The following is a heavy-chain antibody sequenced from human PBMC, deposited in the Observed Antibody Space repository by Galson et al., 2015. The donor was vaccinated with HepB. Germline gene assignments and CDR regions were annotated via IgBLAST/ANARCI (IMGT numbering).Heavy chain of an antibody. CDR1: GYKFSNYW. D-gene: IGHD3-10*01. V-gene: IGHV5-51*01. CDR2: IYPGDSDS. CDR3: ATLGLWFGELDSSVVDF. J-gene: IGHJ4*02. Sequence: QSGAEVKKPGESLKISCKGFGYKFSNYWIGWVRQMPGKGLEWMGIIYPGDSDSRYSPSFQGQVTISADRSISTAYLEWSSLKASDSAMYYCATLGLWFGELDSSVVDFWGQGTLVTVSS.